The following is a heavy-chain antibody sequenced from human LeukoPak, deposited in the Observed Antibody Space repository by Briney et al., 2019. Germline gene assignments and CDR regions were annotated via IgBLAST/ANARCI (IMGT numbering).Heavy chain of an antibody. CDR2: INPSAGST. CDR1: GYTFTGYY. CDR3: ARAPVKVTVLGRDGYNESPNFDY. V-gene: IGHV1-46*01. D-gene: IGHD5-24*01. J-gene: IGHJ4*02. Sequence: ASVKVSCKASGYTFTGYYMHWVRQAPGQGLEWMGMINPSAGSTSYAQKFQGRVTMTRDTSTSTVYMELSSLRSEDTAVYYCARAPVKVTVLGRDGYNESPNFDYWAREPWSPSPQ.